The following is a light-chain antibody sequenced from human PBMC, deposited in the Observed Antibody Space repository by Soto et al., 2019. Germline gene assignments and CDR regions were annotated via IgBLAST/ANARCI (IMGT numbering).Light chain of an antibody. V-gene: IGKV3-20*01. CDR1: QSVSSSY. CDR3: QLYNNWPPWT. CDR2: GAS. Sequence: EIVLTQSPATLSLSPGEGATLSCRASQSVSSSYLAWYQQKPGQAPRLLIYGASSRATGIPDRLSGSGSGTDFSLTISSLEPDDFTVYYCQLYNNWPPWTFGQGNKVDIK. J-gene: IGKJ1*01.